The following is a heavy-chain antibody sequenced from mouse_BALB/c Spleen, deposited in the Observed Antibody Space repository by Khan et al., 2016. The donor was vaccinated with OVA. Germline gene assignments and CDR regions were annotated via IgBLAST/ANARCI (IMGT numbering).Heavy chain of an antibody. Sequence: EVQLQESGPGLVKPSQSLSLTCTVTGYSITSGYAWNWIRQFPGNNLEWMGYISYSGVTSYTPSLKSRISITRDTSKNQFFLQLNSVTTEDTANYYCARGNYYGYYFDYWGQGTTLTVSP. CDR1: GYSITSGYA. CDR3: ARGNYYGYYFDY. CDR2: ISYSGVT. D-gene: IGHD1-1*01. J-gene: IGHJ2*01. V-gene: IGHV3-2*02.